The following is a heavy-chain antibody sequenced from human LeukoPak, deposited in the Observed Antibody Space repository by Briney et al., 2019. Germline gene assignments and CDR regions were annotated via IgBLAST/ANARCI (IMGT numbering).Heavy chain of an antibody. Sequence: ASVKVSCKASGFTFTSSAMQWVRQARGQRLEWIGWIVVGSGNTSYAQKFQERVTITRDMSTSTAYMELSSLRPEDTAVYYCAASLTPYYYYYMDVWGKGTTVTVSS. V-gene: IGHV1-58*02. CDR2: IVVGSGNT. CDR1: GFTFTSSA. D-gene: IGHD1-14*01. CDR3: AASLTPYYYYYMDV. J-gene: IGHJ6*03.